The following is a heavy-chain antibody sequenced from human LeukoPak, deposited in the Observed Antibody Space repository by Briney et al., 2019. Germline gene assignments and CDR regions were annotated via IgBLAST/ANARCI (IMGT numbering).Heavy chain of an antibody. CDR3: GKDPNGNFIGAFDF. CDR2: ISVDGGDI. D-gene: IGHD4-23*01. CDR1: RFAFHNYA. J-gene: IGHJ3*01. Sequence: GGSLRLSCAASRFAFHNYAMTWIRQAPERGLEWVSSISVDGGDIKYTDSAKGRFTISRDNSKGTLYLQMDSLRVEDTAVYYCGKDPNGNFIGAFDFWGRGTMVTVSS. V-gene: IGHV3-23*01.